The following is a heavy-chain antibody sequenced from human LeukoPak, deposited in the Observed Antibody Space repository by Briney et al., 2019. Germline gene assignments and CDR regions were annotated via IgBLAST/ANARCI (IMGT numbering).Heavy chain of an antibody. J-gene: IGHJ4*01. V-gene: IGHV4-31*03. CDR2: IFYRGNS. CDR3: ARTVGARTFYFDL. CDR1: GDSLNTGVYY. Sequence: SETLSLTCTVSGDSLNTGVYYWSWIRQYPGKGLEWIGYIFYRGNSKYNPSLRSRVSISVDTSKNQFSLKVTSVSAADTAMYYCARTVGARTFYFDLWGHGTLVTVSS. D-gene: IGHD1-26*01.